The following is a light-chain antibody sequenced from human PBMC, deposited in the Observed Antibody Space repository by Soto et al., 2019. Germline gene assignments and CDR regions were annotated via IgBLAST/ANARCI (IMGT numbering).Light chain of an antibody. CDR2: DAS. CDR1: QDISNY. CDR3: KQYGNLPT. V-gene: IGKV1-33*01. J-gene: IGKJ5*01. Sequence: DLQMTQSPSTLSSSVGGSVTITCQASQDISNYLNWYQQKPGKAPKLLIYDASNLETGVQSRFSGSGSGTDFTFTISSLQPEDIATYYCKQYGNLPTXGQGTRLEIK.